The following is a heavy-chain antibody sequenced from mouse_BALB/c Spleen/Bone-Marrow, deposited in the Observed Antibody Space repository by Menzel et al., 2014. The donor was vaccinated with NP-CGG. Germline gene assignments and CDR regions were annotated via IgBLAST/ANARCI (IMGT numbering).Heavy chain of an antibody. CDR2: IWRGGST. CDR1: GFSLTSYG. D-gene: IGHD2-10*02. CDR3: AKNNKYGNYGGLDAMDY. J-gene: IGHJ4*01. Sequence: VQLQQSGPSLVQPSQSLSITCTVSGFSLTSYGVHWVRLSPGKGLEWLGVIWRGGSTDYNAAFMSRLSITKDNSKSQVVFKMNSLQADDTAIYYCAKNNKYGNYGGLDAMDYWGQGTSVTVSS. V-gene: IGHV2-5-1*01.